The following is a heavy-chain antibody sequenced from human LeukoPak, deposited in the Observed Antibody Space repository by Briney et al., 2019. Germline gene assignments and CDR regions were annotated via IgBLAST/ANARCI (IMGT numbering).Heavy chain of an antibody. J-gene: IGHJ3*02. CDR2: IHSSGST. D-gene: IGHD3-22*01. CDR3: ARVHYYDSSGYYSSMAFDI. V-gene: IGHV4-4*07. Sequence: PSETLSLTCTVSGGSISSYYWSWIRQPAGKGLEWIGRIHSSGSTKYNPSLKSRVTISVDTSKNQFSLKLSSVTAADTAVYYCARVHYYDSSGYYSSMAFDIWGQGTMVTVSS. CDR1: GGSISSYY.